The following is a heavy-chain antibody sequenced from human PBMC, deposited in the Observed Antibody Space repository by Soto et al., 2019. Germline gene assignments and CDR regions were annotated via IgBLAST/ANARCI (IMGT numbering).Heavy chain of an antibody. V-gene: IGHV3-23*01. Sequence: EVQLLESGGGLVQPGGSLRLSCAASGFTFSSYAMSWVRQAPGKGLEWVSAISGSGGSTYYADSVKGRFTISRDNSKNTRDLQMNSLRAEDTAVYYCAKERVKGREAPLFDYWGQGTLVTVSS. CDR1: GFTFSSYA. CDR3: AKERVKGREAPLFDY. CDR2: ISGSGGST. J-gene: IGHJ4*02.